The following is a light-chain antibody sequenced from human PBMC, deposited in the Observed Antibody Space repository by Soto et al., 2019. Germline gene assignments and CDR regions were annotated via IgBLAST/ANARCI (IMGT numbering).Light chain of an antibody. J-gene: IGKJ5*01. CDR3: QQYGSSPPIT. Sequence: EIVLTHSPGTLSLSPGERATLSFRASQSVSSSYLAWYQQKPGQAPRLLIYGASSRATGIPDRFSGSGSGTDFTLTIGRLEPEDFAVYYCQQYGSSPPITFGQGTRLEIK. CDR1: QSVSSSY. CDR2: GAS. V-gene: IGKV3-20*01.